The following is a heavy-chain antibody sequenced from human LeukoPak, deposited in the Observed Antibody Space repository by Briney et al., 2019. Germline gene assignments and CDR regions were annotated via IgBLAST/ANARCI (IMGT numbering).Heavy chain of an antibody. V-gene: IGHV3-7*01. J-gene: IGHJ4*02. CDR1: GFTFSSYA. Sequence: PGGSLRLSCAASGFTFSSYAMSWVRQAPGKGLEWVANIKQDGSEKYYVDSVKGRFTISKDNAKNSLYLQMNSLRAEDTAVYYCARISSRSGSYYWGQGTLVTVSS. CDR2: IKQDGSEK. D-gene: IGHD1-26*01. CDR3: ARISSRSGSYY.